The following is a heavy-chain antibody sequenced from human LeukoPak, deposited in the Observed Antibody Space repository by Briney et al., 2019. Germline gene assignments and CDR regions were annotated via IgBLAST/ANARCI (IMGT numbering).Heavy chain of an antibody. CDR2: IYYSGST. Sequence: RTSETLSLTCSVSGDSISTSSYYWGWLRQPPGKGLEWIGTIYYSGSTYYNPSLTSRVTISVDTSKNQFSLKLSSVTAADTAVYYCARGQTYYDYVWGSYRYQDYWGQGTLVTVSS. J-gene: IGHJ4*02. D-gene: IGHD3-16*02. CDR3: ARGQTYYDYVWGSYRYQDY. CDR1: GDSISTSSYY. V-gene: IGHV4-39*01.